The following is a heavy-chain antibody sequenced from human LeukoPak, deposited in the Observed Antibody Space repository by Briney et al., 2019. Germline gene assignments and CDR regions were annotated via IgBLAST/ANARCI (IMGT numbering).Heavy chain of an antibody. Sequence: GGSLRLSCAASGLTFSGYSMIWVRQAPGKGLEGVSYISGSSSTIYYADSVKGRFTTSRDNAKNSLYLQMNSLRAEDTAVYYCARERHHWERPNFDYWGQGTLVTVSS. J-gene: IGHJ4*02. CDR2: ISGSSSTI. CDR3: ARERHHWERPNFDY. V-gene: IGHV3-48*04. D-gene: IGHD1-26*01. CDR1: GLTFSGYS.